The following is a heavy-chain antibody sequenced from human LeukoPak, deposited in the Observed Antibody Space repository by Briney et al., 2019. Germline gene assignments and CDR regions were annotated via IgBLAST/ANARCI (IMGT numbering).Heavy chain of an antibody. J-gene: IGHJ3*02. D-gene: IGHD3-10*01. CDR2: IWFDGSNK. Sequence: GGSLRLSCTASGLTFSNYGMHWVRQAPGKGLEWVAIIWFDGSNKYYADSVKGRFTISRDNSKNTLYLQMNSLRAEDTAVYYCAREGEGYYDAFDIWGQGTMVTVSS. CDR3: AREGEGYYDAFDI. CDR1: GLTFSNYG. V-gene: IGHV3-33*01.